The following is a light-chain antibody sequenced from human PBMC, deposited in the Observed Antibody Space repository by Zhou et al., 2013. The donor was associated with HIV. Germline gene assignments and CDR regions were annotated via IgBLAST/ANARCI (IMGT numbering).Light chain of an antibody. CDR1: QSLDSNY. CDR2: GVS. CDR3: HQYGRSPRT. Sequence: EIVLTQSPGILSLSPGERATLSCRASQSLDSNYMAWYQQKPGQAPRLVLFGVSNRAAGIPDRFSGSGSGTDFTLTISRLEPEDFAVYYCHQYGRSPRTFGQGTKVEIK. J-gene: IGKJ1*01. V-gene: IGKV3-20*01.